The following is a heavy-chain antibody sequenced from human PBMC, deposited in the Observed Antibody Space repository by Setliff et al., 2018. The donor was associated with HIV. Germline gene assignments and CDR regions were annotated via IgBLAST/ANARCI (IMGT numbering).Heavy chain of an antibody. V-gene: IGHV4-4*07. J-gene: IGHJ4*02. CDR3: ARYRRDDYYLTAYFDS. D-gene: IGHD1-26*01. Sequence: SETLSLTCTVSGGSISSDYWSWIRQPAGKGLEWIGHIYITEDTDYNPSLKSRVTISVDTSKNQFSLKLSSLTAADTAVYYCARYRRDDYYLTAYFDSWGQGTLVTVSS. CDR1: GGSISSDY. CDR2: IYITEDT.